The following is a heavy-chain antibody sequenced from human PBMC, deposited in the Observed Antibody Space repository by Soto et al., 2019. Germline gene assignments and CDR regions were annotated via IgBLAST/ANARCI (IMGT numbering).Heavy chain of an antibody. D-gene: IGHD3-3*01. CDR1: GGSISSSSYY. CDR3: ARSNEWSDYYYYGMDV. CDR2: IYYSGST. V-gene: IGHV4-39*01. J-gene: IGHJ6*02. Sequence: SDTLSLTCTVSGGSISSSSYYWGWIRQPPGKGLEWIGSIYYSGSTYYNPSLKSRVTISVDTSKNQFSLKLSSVTAADTAVYYCARSNEWSDYYYYGMDVWGQGTTVTVSS.